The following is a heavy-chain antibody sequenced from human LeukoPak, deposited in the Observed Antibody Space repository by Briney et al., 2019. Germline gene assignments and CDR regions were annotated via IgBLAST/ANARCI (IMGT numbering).Heavy chain of an antibody. CDR3: ARAPRTIEMATTTGPDYYYYIDV. Sequence: PSETLSLTCTVSGGLISSYYWSWIRQPPGKGLEWIGYIYYSGSTNYNPSLKSRVTISVDTSKNQFSLKLSSVTAADTAVYYCARAPRTIEMATTTGPDYYYYIDVWGKGTTVTVSS. J-gene: IGHJ6*03. CDR1: GGLISSYY. CDR2: IYYSGST. D-gene: IGHD5-24*01. V-gene: IGHV4-59*01.